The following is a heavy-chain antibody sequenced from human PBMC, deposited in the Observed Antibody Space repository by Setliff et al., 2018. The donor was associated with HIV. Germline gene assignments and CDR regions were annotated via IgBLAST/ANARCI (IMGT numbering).Heavy chain of an antibody. V-gene: IGHV3-53*01. D-gene: IGHD3-10*02. CDR2: IYKAGKT. CDR1: GFRVTDTY. J-gene: IGHJ3*02. Sequence: GGSLRLSCEASGFRVTDTYMAWVRQAPGKGLEWVTLIYKAGKTYYADFVKGRFTIARDDTKNALYLQMSSLRDEDTAVYYCAKVFVFGIDAFDIWGQGTMVTVSS. CDR3: AKVFVFGIDAFDI.